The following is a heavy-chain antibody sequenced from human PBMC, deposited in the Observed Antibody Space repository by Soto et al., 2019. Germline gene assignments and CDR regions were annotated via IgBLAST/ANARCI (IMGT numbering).Heavy chain of an antibody. CDR2: IYWDDDK. Sequence: QITLKESGPTLVKPTQTLTLTCTFSGFSLSTSGVGVGWIRQPPGKALEWLALIYWDDDKRYSPSLKSRLTITKDSSKNQVVITMTNMDPVDTATYYCAHSSSVGDSSWDDAFDIWGQGTMVTVSS. CDR1: GFSLSTSGVG. D-gene: IGHD6-13*01. CDR3: AHSSSVGDSSWDDAFDI. V-gene: IGHV2-5*02. J-gene: IGHJ3*02.